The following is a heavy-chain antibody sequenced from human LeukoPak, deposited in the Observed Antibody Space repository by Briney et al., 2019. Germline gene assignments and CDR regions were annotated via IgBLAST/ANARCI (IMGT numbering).Heavy chain of an antibody. D-gene: IGHD3-22*01. CDR3: AKARGLIGGAFDI. V-gene: IGHV3-43*01. CDR1: GFTFDDYA. CDR2: VSWDGDTT. Sequence: GGSLRLSCAASGFTFDDYAMHWVRQAPGKGLEWVSLVSWDGDTTYYADSVKGRFTISRDNSKNSLYLQMNSLRTEDTALYYCAKARGLIGGAFDIWGQGTMVTVSS. J-gene: IGHJ3*02.